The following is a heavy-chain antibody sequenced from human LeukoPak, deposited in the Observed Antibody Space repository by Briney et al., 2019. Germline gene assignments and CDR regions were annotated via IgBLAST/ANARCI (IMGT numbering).Heavy chain of an antibody. Sequence: SSETLSLTGTVSGGTISSYYWSWIRQPPGQGLEWIGYIYYSGSTNYKPSLKSRVTISVDTSKNQFSLKLSSVTAADTAVYYCARDPRVAYWYFDLWGRGTLVTVSS. CDR1: GGTISSYY. CDR3: ARDPRVAYWYFDL. V-gene: IGHV4-59*12. J-gene: IGHJ2*01. CDR2: IYYSGST.